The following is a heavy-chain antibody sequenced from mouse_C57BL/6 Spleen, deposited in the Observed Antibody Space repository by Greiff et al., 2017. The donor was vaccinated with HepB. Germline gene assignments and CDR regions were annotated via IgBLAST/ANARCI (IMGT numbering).Heavy chain of an antibody. CDR3: ARGGSSYEDYAMDY. CDR2: ISYDGSN. CDR1: GYSITSGYY. J-gene: IGHJ4*01. Sequence: EVQRVESGPGLVKPSQSLSLTCSVTGYSITSGYYWNWIRQFPGNKLEWMGYISYDGSNNYNPSLKNRISITRDTSKNQFFLKLNSVTTEDTATYYCARGGSSYEDYAMDYWGQGTSVTVSS. V-gene: IGHV3-6*01. D-gene: IGHD1-1*01.